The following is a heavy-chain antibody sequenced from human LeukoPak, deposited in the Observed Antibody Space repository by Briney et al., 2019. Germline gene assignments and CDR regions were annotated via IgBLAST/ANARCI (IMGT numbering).Heavy chain of an antibody. CDR3: ARLKPGSYYLNWFDP. Sequence: PSETLSLTCAAYGGSFSGYYWSWIRQRPGKGQEWGGSISYSGTTYYNPSLKSRVTISVDTSKNQFSLKVSSVTAADTAVYYCARLKPGSYYLNWFDPWGQGTLVTVSS. V-gene: IGHV4-34*01. D-gene: IGHD1-26*01. CDR2: ISYSGTT. CDR1: GGSFSGYY. J-gene: IGHJ5*02.